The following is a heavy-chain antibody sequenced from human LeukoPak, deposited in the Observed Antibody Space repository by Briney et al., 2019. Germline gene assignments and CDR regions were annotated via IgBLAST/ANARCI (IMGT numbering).Heavy chain of an antibody. J-gene: IGHJ3*02. Sequence: GGSLRLSCAASGFTFSSYWMHWVRQAPGKGLVWVSGINWNGGSTGYADSVKGRFTISRDNAKNSLYLQMNSLRAEDTALYHCARSGTFRLVVPAADAFDIWGQGTMVTVSS. CDR2: INWNGGST. V-gene: IGHV3-20*01. D-gene: IGHD2-2*01. CDR3: ARSGTFRLVVPAADAFDI. CDR1: GFTFSSYW.